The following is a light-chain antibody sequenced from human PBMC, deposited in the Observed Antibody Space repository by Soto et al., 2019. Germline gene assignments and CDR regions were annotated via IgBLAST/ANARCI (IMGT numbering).Light chain of an antibody. CDR1: QSVLYSSNNKSY. CDR3: QHYYSTPPA. CDR2: WAS. V-gene: IGKV4-1*01. Sequence: DIVMTQSPDSLAVSLGGRATINCKSSQSVLYSSNNKSYLAWYQQKPGQPPKLXIYWASTRESGVPDRFSGSGSGTDFTLTISSLQAEDVAVYYCQHYYSTPPAFGQGTKVDIK. J-gene: IGKJ1*01.